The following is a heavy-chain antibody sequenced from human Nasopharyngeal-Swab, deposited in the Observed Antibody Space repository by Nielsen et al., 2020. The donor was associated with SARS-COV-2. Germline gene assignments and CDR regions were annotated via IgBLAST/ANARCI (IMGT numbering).Heavy chain of an antibody. D-gene: IGHD6-6*01. CDR1: GFTFSSYA. V-gene: IGHV3-30-3*01. J-gene: IGHJ4*02. Sequence: GGSLRLSCAASGFTFSSYAVHWVRQAPGKGLEWVAVISYDGSNKYYADSVKGRFTISRDNAKNSLYLQMNSLRAEDTAVYYCARGAPYSSSSGDFDYWGQGTRVTVSS. CDR3: ARGAPYSSSSGDFDY. CDR2: ISYDGSNK.